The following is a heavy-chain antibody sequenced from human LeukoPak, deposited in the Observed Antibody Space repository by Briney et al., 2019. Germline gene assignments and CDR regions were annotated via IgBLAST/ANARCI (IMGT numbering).Heavy chain of an antibody. CDR2: ITASSTAI. D-gene: IGHD6-19*01. Sequence: GGSLRLSCAASGFTFNTYTMNWVRQAPGKGLEWVSSITASSTAIYSADSVKGRFTISRDNSKNTLSLQMNSLRAEDTAVYYCAKPSGWLFCFDYWGQGTLVTVSS. J-gene: IGHJ4*02. V-gene: IGHV3-23*01. CDR3: AKPSGWLFCFDY. CDR1: GFTFNTYT.